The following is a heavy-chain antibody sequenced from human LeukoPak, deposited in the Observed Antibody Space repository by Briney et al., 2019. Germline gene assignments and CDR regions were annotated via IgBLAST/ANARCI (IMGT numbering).Heavy chain of an antibody. CDR2: MNPNSGNT. J-gene: IGHJ4*02. V-gene: IGHV1-8*02. D-gene: IGHD3-10*01. CDR3: ARLLWFGEFAFDY. CDR1: GYTFTGYY. Sequence: GASVKVSCKASGYTFTGYYMHWVRQATGQGLEWMGWMNPNSGNTGYAQKFQGRVTMTRNTSISTAYMELSSLRSEDTAVYYCARLLWFGEFAFDYWGQGTLVTVSS.